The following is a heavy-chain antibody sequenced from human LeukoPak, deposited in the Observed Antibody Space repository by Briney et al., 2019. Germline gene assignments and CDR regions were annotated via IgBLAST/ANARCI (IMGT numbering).Heavy chain of an antibody. CDR2: INHSGST. V-gene: IGHV4-34*01. CDR1: GGSFSGYY. Sequence: SETLSLTCAVYGGSFSGYYWSWIRQPPGKGLEWIGEINHSGSTNYNPSLKSRVTISVDTSKNQFSLKLSSVTAADTAVYYCARRMVAAAGTDWFDPWGQGTLVTVSS. J-gene: IGHJ5*02. CDR3: ARRMVAAAGTDWFDP. D-gene: IGHD6-13*01.